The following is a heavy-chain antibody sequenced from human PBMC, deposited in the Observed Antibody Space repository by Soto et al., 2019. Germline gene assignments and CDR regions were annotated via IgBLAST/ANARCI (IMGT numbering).Heavy chain of an antibody. J-gene: IGHJ1*01. D-gene: IGHD6-19*01. CDR3: AKADGEQWLIPHLDN. Sequence: PGGSLRLSCEASGFNFKKFAMGWVRQAPGEGLEWVPGISCCGGSTFYAGSVKGRFSLARDDSKNTLSLQLNSLRVEDTAHYYCAKADGEQWLIPHLDNWGQGTQVTVSS. V-gene: IGHV3-23*01. CDR1: GFNFKKFA. CDR2: ISCCGGST.